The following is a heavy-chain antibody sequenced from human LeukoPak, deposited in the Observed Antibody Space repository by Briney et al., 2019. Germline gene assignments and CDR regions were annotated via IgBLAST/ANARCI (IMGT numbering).Heavy chain of an antibody. Sequence: GGSLRLSCAASGFTFSSYGMHWVRQAPGRGLEWVAVISYDGSNKYYADSVKGRFTISRDNSKNTLYLQMNSLRAEDTAVYYCAKILGYDSSGYHPDYWGQGTLVTVSS. J-gene: IGHJ4*02. D-gene: IGHD3-22*01. CDR3: AKILGYDSSGYHPDY. CDR1: GFTFSSYG. CDR2: ISYDGSNK. V-gene: IGHV3-30*18.